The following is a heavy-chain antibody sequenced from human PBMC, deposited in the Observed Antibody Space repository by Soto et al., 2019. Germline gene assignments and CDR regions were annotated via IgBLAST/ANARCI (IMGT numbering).Heavy chain of an antibody. J-gene: IGHJ6*03. CDR1: GGSFSGYY. D-gene: IGHD6-13*01. CDR3: ARAISSSWSTFYYYYYMDV. CDR2: INHSGST. Sequence: SETLSLTCAVYGGSFSGYYWSWIRQPPGKGLEWIGEINHSGSTNYNPSLKSRVTISVDTSKNQFSLKLSSVTAADTAVYYCARAISSSWSTFYYYYYMDVWGKGTTVTVSS. V-gene: IGHV4-34*01.